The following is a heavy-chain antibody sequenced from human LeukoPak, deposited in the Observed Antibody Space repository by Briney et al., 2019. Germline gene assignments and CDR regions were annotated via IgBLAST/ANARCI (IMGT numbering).Heavy chain of an antibody. J-gene: IGHJ3*02. CDR3: ARTSGSYYGARDDAFDI. CDR2: IYYSGST. Sequence: SETLSLTCTVSGGSISSSSYYWGWIRQPPGKGLEWIGSIYYSGSTYYNPSLKSRVTISVDTSKNQFSLKLSSVTAADTAVYYCARTSGSYYGARDDAFDIWGQGTMVTVSS. V-gene: IGHV4-39*07. CDR1: GGSISSSSYY. D-gene: IGHD1-26*01.